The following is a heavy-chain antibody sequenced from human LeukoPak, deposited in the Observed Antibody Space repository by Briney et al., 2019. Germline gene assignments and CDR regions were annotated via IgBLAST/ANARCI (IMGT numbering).Heavy chain of an antibody. V-gene: IGHV3-72*01. J-gene: IGHJ4*02. CDR3: AKAPTQYCSSTSCYAYFDY. Sequence: GGSLRLSCAASGFTFSDHYMDWVRQAPGKGLEWVGRARNKASSYTTGYAASVKGRFTVSRDDSENSLFLQMNSLKTEDTAVYYCAKAPTQYCSSTSCYAYFDYWGQGTLVTVSS. CDR2: ARNKASSYTT. CDR1: GFTFSDHY. D-gene: IGHD2-2*01.